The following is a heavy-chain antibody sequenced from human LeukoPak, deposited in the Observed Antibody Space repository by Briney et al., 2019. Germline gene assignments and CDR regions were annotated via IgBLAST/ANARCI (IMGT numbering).Heavy chain of an antibody. CDR2: IYNSGNT. CDR3: ARETRRDGYTFFDY. D-gene: IGHD5-24*01. Sequence: SETLSLTCSVSGGSITVSGGSITTYYWSWIRQPPGKGLEWIGNIYNSGNTNYNPSLKSRVTTSVDTPKNQFSLKLSSVTAADTAVYYCARETRRDGYTFFDYWGQGTLVTVSS. CDR1: GGSITVSGGSITTYY. V-gene: IGHV4-61*08. J-gene: IGHJ4*02.